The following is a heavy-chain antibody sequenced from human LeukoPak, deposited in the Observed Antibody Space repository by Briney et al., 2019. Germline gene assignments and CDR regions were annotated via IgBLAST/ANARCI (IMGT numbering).Heavy chain of an antibody. V-gene: IGHV3-30-3*01. CDR2: ISYDGNEK. CDR3: ARDRDTAMGL. CDR1: GFTFSNYA. D-gene: IGHD5-18*01. J-gene: IGHJ4*02. Sequence: GGSLRLSCAASGFTFSNYAMHWVRQAPGKGLEWVAIISYDGNEKYYTDSVKGRFTISRDKSKNTLYLQMNSLRAEDTAVYYCARDRDTAMGLWGQGTLVTVSS.